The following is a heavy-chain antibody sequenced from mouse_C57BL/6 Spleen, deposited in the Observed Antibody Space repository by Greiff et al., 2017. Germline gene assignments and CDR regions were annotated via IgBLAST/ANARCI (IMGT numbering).Heavy chain of an antibody. J-gene: IGHJ4*01. CDR3: LYGSSYDYAMDY. Sequence: VQLQQSGPELVKPGASVKISCKASGYSFTDYNMNWVKQSNGKSLEWIGVINPNYGTTSYNQKFKGKATLTVDKSSSTAYMQLNSLTSEDSAVYYCLYGSSYDYAMDYWGQGTSVTVSS. D-gene: IGHD1-1*01. CDR2: INPNYGTT. V-gene: IGHV1-39*01. CDR1: GYSFTDYN.